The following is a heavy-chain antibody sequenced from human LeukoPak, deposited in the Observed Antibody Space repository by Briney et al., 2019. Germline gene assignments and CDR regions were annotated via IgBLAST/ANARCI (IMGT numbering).Heavy chain of an antibody. V-gene: IGHV3-43*02. D-gene: IGHD5-18*01. CDR3: AKDIGRIQYYYYYYMDV. J-gene: IGHJ6*03. CDR2: ISGDGGST. CDR1: GFTFDDYA. Sequence: GGSLRPSCAASGFTFDDYAMHWVRHAPGEGLEWVSLISGDGGSTYYADSVKGRFTTSRDKSKNSLYLQMNSLRTEDTALYYCAKDIGRIQYYYYYYMDVWGKGTTVTVSS.